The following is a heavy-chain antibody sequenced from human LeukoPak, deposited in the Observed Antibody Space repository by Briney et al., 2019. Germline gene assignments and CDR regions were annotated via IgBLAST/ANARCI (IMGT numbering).Heavy chain of an antibody. J-gene: IGHJ6*02. Sequence: ASVKVSCKASGYTFTGYYMHWVRQAPGQGLEWMGWINPNSGGTSYAQKFQGRVTMTRDTSISTAYMELSRLRSDDTAVYYCARPATDGDYADYYYYGMDVWGQGTTVTVSS. V-gene: IGHV1-2*02. CDR1: GYTFTGYY. CDR3: ARPATDGDYADYYYYGMDV. CDR2: INPNSGGT. D-gene: IGHD4-17*01.